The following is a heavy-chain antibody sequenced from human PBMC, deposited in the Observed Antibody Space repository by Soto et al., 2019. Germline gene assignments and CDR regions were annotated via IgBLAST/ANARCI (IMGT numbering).Heavy chain of an antibody. V-gene: IGHV1-69*01. CDR3: ARDGGRHSGGIDY. D-gene: IGHD1-26*01. CDR1: GGTFSSYS. CDR2: IIPIFGTA. Sequence: QVQLVQSGAEVKKPGSSVKVSCKASGGTFSSYSINWVRQAPGQGLEWMGEIIPIFGTANYAQKFQGRVTINADESTSTAYMEPSRLRSEETAVYFCARDGGRHSGGIDYWGQGTLVTVSS. J-gene: IGHJ4*02.